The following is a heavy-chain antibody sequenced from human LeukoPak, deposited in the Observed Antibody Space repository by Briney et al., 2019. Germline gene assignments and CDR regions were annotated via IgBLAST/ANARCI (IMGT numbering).Heavy chain of an antibody. J-gene: IGHJ4*02. D-gene: IGHD3-10*01. CDR2: ISGGSGNI. V-gene: IGHV3-23*01. CDR3: AKGSDYYGSVTSKKTD. CDR1: GFTFSNYA. Sequence: GGSLRLSCSVSGFTFSNYAMHWVRQAPGKGLDWVSLISGGSGNIYYVDSVKGRFTISRDNSKNILYVQMTSLRAEDTAIYYCAKGSDYYGSVTSKKTDWGQGTLVTVSS.